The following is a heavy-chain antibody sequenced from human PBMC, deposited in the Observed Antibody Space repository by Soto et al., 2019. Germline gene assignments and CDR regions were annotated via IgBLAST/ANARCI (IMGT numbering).Heavy chain of an antibody. CDR2: IRRKANNYAT. D-gene: IGHD4-17*01. CDR3: TRPNVGAYSPFDY. J-gene: IGHJ4*02. Sequence: EVQLVESGGGLVQPGGYLKLSCAASGFTFSDSDIHWVRQTSGKGLERVGRIRRKANNYATVYAASLEGRFTISRDDAKSTAHLQMNSLKTEDTAVYYCTRPNVGAYSPFDYWGQGTLVIVSS. CDR1: GFTFSDSD. V-gene: IGHV3-73*02.